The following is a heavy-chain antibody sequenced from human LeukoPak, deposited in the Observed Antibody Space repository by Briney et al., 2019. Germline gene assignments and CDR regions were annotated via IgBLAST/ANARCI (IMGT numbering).Heavy chain of an antibody. CDR2: IYSGGST. CDR3: ARAGKDSSGYWDY. CDR1: GFTVRTYY. J-gene: IGHJ4*02. Sequence: GGSLRLSCAASGFTVRTYYMSWVRQAPGKGLGWVSVIYSGGSTYHADSVKGRFTISRDNSKNTLYLQMNSPRAEDTAVYYCARAGKDSSGYWDYWGQGTLVTVSS. D-gene: IGHD3-22*01. V-gene: IGHV3-53*01.